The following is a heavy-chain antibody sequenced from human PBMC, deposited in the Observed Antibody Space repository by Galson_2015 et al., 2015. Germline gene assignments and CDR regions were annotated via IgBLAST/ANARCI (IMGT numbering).Heavy chain of an antibody. CDR1: GFSLSNYW. Sequence: SLRLSCAASGFSLSNYWLNWVRQAPGKGLEWVATIKHDGREKYYVDSVKGRFTISRDNAANLMYLQMNGLRAGDSAVYYCVAGIGWLPDYWGQGTRVTVSS. CDR2: IKHDGREK. V-gene: IGHV3-7*01. J-gene: IGHJ4*02. D-gene: IGHD6-19*01. CDR3: VAGIGWLPDY.